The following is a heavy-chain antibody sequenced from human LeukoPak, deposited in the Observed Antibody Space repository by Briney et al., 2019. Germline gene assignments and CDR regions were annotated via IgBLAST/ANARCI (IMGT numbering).Heavy chain of an antibody. J-gene: IGHJ4*02. CDR2: ISGSGGST. D-gene: IGHD5-24*01. Sequence: GGSLRLSCAASGFTFSSYAMSWVRQAPGRGLEWVSAISGSGGSTYYADSVKGRFTISRDNSKNTLYLQMNSLRAEDTAVYYCANLGRVGYGCPDYWGQGTLVTVSS. V-gene: IGHV3-23*01. CDR1: GFTFSSYA. CDR3: ANLGRVGYGCPDY.